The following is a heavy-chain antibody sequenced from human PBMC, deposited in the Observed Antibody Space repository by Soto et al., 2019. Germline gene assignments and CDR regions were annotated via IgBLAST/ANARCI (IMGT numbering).Heavy chain of an antibody. Sequence: PGESLKISCQGSGYSFTSYWIGWVRQMPGKGLEWMGIIYPGDSDTRYSPSFQGQVTISADKSISTAYLQWSSLKASDTAMYYCARQGITIFGVEPSMDVWGQGTTVTVSS. CDR1: GYSFTSYW. D-gene: IGHD3-3*01. CDR2: IYPGDSDT. CDR3: ARQGITIFGVEPSMDV. J-gene: IGHJ6*02. V-gene: IGHV5-51*01.